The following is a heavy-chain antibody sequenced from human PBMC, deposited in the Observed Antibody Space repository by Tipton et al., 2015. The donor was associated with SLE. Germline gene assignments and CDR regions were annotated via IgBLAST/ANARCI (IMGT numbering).Heavy chain of an antibody. Sequence: SLRLSCAASGFTFDDYGMSWVRQAPGKGLEWVSGINWNGGSTGYADSVKGRFTISRDNAKNSLYLQMNSLRAEDTAVYYCARDFTIARDGYKPLGYWGQGTLVTVSS. CDR2: INWNGGST. V-gene: IGHV3-20*04. CDR1: GFTFDDYG. D-gene: IGHD5-24*01. J-gene: IGHJ4*02. CDR3: ARDFTIARDGYKPLGY.